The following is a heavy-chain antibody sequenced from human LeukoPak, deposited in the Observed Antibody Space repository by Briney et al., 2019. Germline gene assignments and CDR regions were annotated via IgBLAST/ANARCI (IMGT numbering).Heavy chain of an antibody. V-gene: IGHV4-61*02. CDR1: GGSISSGSYY. CDR3: ATDSGWSRYYSDY. D-gene: IGHD3-10*01. J-gene: IGHJ4*02. Sequence: KASQTLSLTCTVSGGSISSGSYYWSWIRQPAGKGLEWIGRIYTSGSTNYNPFLKSRVTMSIDTSKNQFSLKLSSVTAADTAVYYCATDSGWSRYYSDYWGQGTLVTVSS. CDR2: IYTSGST.